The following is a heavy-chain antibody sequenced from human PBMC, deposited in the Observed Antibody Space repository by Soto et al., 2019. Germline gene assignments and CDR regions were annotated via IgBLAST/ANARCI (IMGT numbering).Heavy chain of an antibody. CDR3: ARGKGSARPSTEYFQH. CDR1: GGTFSSYA. CDR2: IIPIFGTA. Sequence: QVQLVQSGAEVKKPGSSVKVSCKASGGTFSSYAISWVRQAPGQGLEWMGGIIPIFGTANYAQKFQGRVTITADESRSTAYMELSSLRSEDTAVYYCARGKGSARPSTEYFQHWGPGTLVTVST. J-gene: IGHJ1*01. V-gene: IGHV1-69*01. D-gene: IGHD6-6*01.